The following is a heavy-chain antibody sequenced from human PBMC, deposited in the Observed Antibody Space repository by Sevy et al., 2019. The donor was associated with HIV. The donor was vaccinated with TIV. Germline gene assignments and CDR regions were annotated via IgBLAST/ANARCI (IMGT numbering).Heavy chain of an antibody. CDR2: IYHSGST. Sequence: SETLSLTCAVSGYSISSDYYWGWIRQPPGKGLEWIGSIYHSGSTYYNPSLKSGVTISVDTSKNQFSLKLSSVTAADSAVYYCARSPYCSGDSHFHLMKWFAPWGQGTLVTASS. D-gene: IGHD2-15*01. J-gene: IGHJ5*02. CDR1: GYSISSDYY. CDR3: ARSPYCSGDSHFHLMKWFAP. V-gene: IGHV4-38-2*01.